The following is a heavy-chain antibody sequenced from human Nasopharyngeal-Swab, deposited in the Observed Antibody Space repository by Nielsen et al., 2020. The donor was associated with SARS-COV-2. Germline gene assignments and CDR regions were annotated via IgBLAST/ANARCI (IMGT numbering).Heavy chain of an antibody. J-gene: IGHJ5*02. CDR3: AHLYCSGGSCYSDWFDT. CDR2: IYWDDDK. CDR1: GFSLSTSGVG. Sequence: GPTLVKPTQTLTLTCTFSGFSLSTSGVGVGWIRQPPGKALEWLALIYWDDDKRYSPSLKSRLTITKDTSKNQVVLTMTNMDPVDTATYYCAHLYCSGGSCYSDWFDTWGQGTLVTVSS. V-gene: IGHV2-5*02. D-gene: IGHD2-15*01.